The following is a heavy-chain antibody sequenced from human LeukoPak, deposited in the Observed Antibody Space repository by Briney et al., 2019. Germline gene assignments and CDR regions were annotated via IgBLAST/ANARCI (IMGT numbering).Heavy chain of an antibody. Sequence: PSETLSLTCTVSGGSISSSSYYWGWIRQPPGKGLEWIGSIYYSGSTYYNPSLKSRVTISVDTSKNQFSLKLSSVTAADTAVYYCARREGYYDSSGYYNNWFDPWGQGTLVTVSS. CDR1: GGSISSSSYY. J-gene: IGHJ5*02. V-gene: IGHV4-39*07. CDR2: IYYSGST. CDR3: ARREGYYDSSGYYNNWFDP. D-gene: IGHD3-22*01.